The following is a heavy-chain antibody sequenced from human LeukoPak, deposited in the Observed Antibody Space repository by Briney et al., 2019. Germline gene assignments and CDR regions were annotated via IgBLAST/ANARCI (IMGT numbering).Heavy chain of an antibody. D-gene: IGHD6-19*01. CDR1: GFTFSSYA. CDR3: AKAAYTSGWYYFDY. V-gene: IGHV3-30*04. J-gene: IGHJ4*02. CDR2: ISYDGSNK. Sequence: GGSLRLSCAASGFTFSSYAMHWVRQAPGKGLEWVAVISYDGSNKYYADSVKGRFTISRDNSKNTLYLQMNSLRAEDTAVYYCAKAAYTSGWYYFDYWGQGTLVTVSS.